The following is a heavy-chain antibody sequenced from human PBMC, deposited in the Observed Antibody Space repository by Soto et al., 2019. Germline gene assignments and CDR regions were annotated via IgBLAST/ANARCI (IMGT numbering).Heavy chain of an antibody. D-gene: IGHD3-10*02. CDR3: GRDQSGTGYYVDWFDP. V-gene: IGHV1-3*01. CDR1: GYTFTSYA. J-gene: IGHJ5*02. Sequence: ASVKVSCKASGYTFTSYAMHWVRQAPGQRLERMGWINAGNGNTKYSEKFEGRVTFTRDTVATTVNMELTSLTSEDTAVYYCGRDQSGTGYYVDWFDPWGQGTLVTVSS. CDR2: INAGNGNT.